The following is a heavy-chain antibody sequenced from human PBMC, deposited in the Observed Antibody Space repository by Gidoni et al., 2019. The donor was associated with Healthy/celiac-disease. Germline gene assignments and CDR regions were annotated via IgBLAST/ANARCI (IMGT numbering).Heavy chain of an antibody. V-gene: IGHV5-51*01. J-gene: IGHJ3*02. D-gene: IGHD2-21*01. CDR1: GYSFTSHW. CDR3: ARPSYCGGDCYPGQNAFDI. CDR2: IYPGDSDT. Sequence: EVQLVQSGAEVKKPGASLKISCKGSGYSFTSHWNGWVRQMPGKGLEWMGIIYPGDSDTRYSPSFQGQVTISADKSISTAYLQWSSLKASDTAMYYCARPSYCGGDCYPGQNAFDIWGQGTMVTVSS.